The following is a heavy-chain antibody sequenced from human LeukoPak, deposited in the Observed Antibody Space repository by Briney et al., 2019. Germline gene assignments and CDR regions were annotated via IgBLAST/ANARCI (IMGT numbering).Heavy chain of an antibody. CDR1: GYTFTSYD. V-gene: IGHV1-69*13. D-gene: IGHD3-3*01. CDR2: IIPIFGTA. Sequence: SVKVSCKASGYTFTSYDINWVRQATGQGLEWMGGIIPIFGTANYAQKFQGRVTITADESTSTAYMELSSLRSEDTAVYYCARFRKDYDFWSGYPTTHYYYYGMDVWGQGTTVTVSS. J-gene: IGHJ6*02. CDR3: ARFRKDYDFWSGYPTTHYYYYGMDV.